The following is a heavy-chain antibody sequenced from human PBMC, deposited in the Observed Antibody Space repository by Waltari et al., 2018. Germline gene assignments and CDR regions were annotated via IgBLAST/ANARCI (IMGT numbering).Heavy chain of an antibody. D-gene: IGHD2-2*01. CDR1: GFTSSSYG. CDR3: AKADCRSTSCYGNMDV. Sequence: QVQLVESGGGVVQPGGSLRLSCAASGFTSSSYGIHWVRQAPGKGIGWVAFLQSDGTNKYYADSVKGRFTITRDNSKNTLYLQVNSLRAEDTAIFYCAKADCRSTSCYGNMDVWGKGTTVTVSS. V-gene: IGHV3-30*02. CDR2: LQSDGTNK. J-gene: IGHJ6*03.